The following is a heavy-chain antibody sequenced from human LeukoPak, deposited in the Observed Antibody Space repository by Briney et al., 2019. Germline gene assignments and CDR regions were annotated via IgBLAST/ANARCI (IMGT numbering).Heavy chain of an antibody. J-gene: IGHJ4*02. CDR1: GFTFSSYA. D-gene: IGHD2-8*01. Sequence: PGGSLRLSCAASGFTFSSYAMSRVRQAPGKGLEWVSALSGSGGSIYYADSVKGRFTISRDNSKTTLYLQMNSLRAEDTAVYYCAKVSGYCTNGVCYTHDYWGQGTLVTVSS. V-gene: IGHV3-23*01. CDR2: LSGSGGSI. CDR3: AKVSGYCTNGVCYTHDY.